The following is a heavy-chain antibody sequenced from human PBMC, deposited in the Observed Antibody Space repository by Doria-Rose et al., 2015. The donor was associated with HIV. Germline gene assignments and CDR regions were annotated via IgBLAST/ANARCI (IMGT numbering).Heavy chain of an antibody. D-gene: IGHD1-1*01. CDR1: GWSFSGYY. V-gene: IGHV4-34*01. J-gene: IGHJ6*02. CDR3: ARGLLRGGWNDVDYYYGMDV. CDR2: GGI. Sequence: QVQLQQWDAGLVKPSETLSLTCAVFGWSFSGYYWSWIRQTPGQGLAWIGGINYKTSLKSRVTISLDTSKNLFSLKLSSVTAADTAVYYCARGLLRGGWNDVDYYYGMDVWGQGTTVTVSS.